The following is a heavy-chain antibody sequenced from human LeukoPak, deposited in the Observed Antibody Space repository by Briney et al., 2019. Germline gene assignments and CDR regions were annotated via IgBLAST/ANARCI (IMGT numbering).Heavy chain of an antibody. CDR2: PYYRSKWYN. CDR3: TRDLAGLGV. Sequence: SQTLSLTCAISGDSVFNNNAAWNWIRQSPSRGLEWLGRPYYRSKWYNDYAISVKSRITINPDTSKNQFSMQLNSVTPEDTALYYCTRDLAGLGVWGQGTTVTVSS. J-gene: IGHJ6*02. V-gene: IGHV6-1*01. CDR1: GDSVFNNNAA.